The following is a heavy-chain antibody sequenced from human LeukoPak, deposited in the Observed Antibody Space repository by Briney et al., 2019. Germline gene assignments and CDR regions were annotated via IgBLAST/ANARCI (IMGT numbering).Heavy chain of an antibody. Sequence: PGGSLRLSCAASGFTFSDYYMTWIRQAPGKGLECISYISVSGSIMYYADSVKGRFTISRDNAKNSLYLQMNSLKAEDTAVYYCAGDSGLERPFDYWGQGTLVTVSS. CDR1: GFTFSDYY. CDR2: ISVSGSIM. J-gene: IGHJ4*02. V-gene: IGHV3-11*04. CDR3: AGDSGLERPFDY. D-gene: IGHD1-1*01.